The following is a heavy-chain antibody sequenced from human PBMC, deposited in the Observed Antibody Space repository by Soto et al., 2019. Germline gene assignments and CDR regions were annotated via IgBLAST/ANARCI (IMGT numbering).Heavy chain of an antibody. CDR3: VRRAEYYEGSGRNSYYGLDV. V-gene: IGHV3-33*01. Sequence: GGSLRLSCVASGFSFRSFGMHWVRQAPGKGLEWVAVIWCDVNTAYYANSVKGRFTIARDNSENTLYLEMNSLRVDDTAVYYCVRRAEYYEGSGRNSYYGLDVWGQGTTVTVSS. CDR1: GFSFRSFG. D-gene: IGHD3-22*01. CDR2: IWCDVNTA. J-gene: IGHJ6*02.